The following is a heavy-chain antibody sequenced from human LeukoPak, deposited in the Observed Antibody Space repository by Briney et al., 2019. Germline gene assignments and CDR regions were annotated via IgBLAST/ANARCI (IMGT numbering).Heavy chain of an antibody. V-gene: IGHV3-21*01. CDR3: ARDRTEQYYYDSSGYYYL. J-gene: IGHJ4*02. D-gene: IGHD3-22*01. CDR2: ISSSSSYI. CDR1: GFTFSSYS. Sequence: GGSLRLSCAASGFTFSSYSMNWVRQAPGKGLEWVSSISSSSSYIYYADSVKGRFTISRDDAKNSLYLQMNSLRAEDTAVYYCARDRTEQYYYDSSGYYYLWGQGTLVTVSS.